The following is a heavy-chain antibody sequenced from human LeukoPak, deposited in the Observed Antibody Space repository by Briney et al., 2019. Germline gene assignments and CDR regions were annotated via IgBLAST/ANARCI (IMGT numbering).Heavy chain of an antibody. D-gene: IGHD4-11*01. CDR2: ISAYNGNT. Sequence: GASVKVSCKASGYTFTSYGISWVRQAPGQGLEWMGWISAYNGNTNYAQKLQGRVTMTTDTSTSTAYMELRSLRSDDTAVYYCAREFRGGYSNYPFDYWGQGTLVTVSS. J-gene: IGHJ4*02. CDR1: GYTFTSYG. V-gene: IGHV1-18*01. CDR3: AREFRGGYSNYPFDY.